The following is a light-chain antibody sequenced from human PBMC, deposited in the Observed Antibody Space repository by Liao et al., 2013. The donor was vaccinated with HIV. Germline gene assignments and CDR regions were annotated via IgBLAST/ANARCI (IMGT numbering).Light chain of an antibody. Sequence: SYELTQPPSVSVAPGQTATITCGGHNIGSKSVHWYQQKPGQAPVLVIHYDSARPSGIPERFSGSNSVNTATLTITRVEAGDEADYYCQMWDHTSDHVVFGGGTKLTVL. CDR3: QMWDHTSDHVV. CDR1: NIGSKS. J-gene: IGLJ2*01. CDR2: YDS. V-gene: IGLV3-21*01.